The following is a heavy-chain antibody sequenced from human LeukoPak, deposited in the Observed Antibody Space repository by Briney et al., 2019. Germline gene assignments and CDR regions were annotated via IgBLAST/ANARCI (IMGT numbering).Heavy chain of an antibody. V-gene: IGHV3-23*01. CDR1: GFTFSSYA. J-gene: IGHJ4*02. D-gene: IGHD5-18*01. CDR3: ARELRYSYGYDY. CDR2: ISGSGGST. Sequence: GGSLRLSCAASGFTFSSYAMSWVRQAPGKGLEWVSAISGSGGSTYYADSVKGRFTISRDNAKNSLYLQMNSLRAEDTAVYYCARELRYSYGYDYWGQGTLVTVSS.